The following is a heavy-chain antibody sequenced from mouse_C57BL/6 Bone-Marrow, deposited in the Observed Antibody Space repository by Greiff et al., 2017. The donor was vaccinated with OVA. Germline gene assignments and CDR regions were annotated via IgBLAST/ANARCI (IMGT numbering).Heavy chain of an antibody. CDR3: ARRGGLLLDY. V-gene: IGHV1-64*01. CDR2: IHPTSGST. Sequence: VQLQQPGAELVKPGASVTLSCKASGYTFTSYWMHWVKQRPGPGLEWLGMIHPTSGSTNYNEKFKSKATLTVDKSSSTAYLQLSSLTSEDAAVYYCARRGGLLLDYWGQGTTLTVSS. D-gene: IGHD2-3*01. CDR1: GYTFTSYW. J-gene: IGHJ2*01.